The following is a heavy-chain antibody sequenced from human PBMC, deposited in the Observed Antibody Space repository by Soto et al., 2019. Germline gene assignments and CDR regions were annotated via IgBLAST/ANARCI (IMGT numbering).Heavy chain of an antibody. V-gene: IGHV3-21*01. D-gene: IGHD3-10*01. CDR3: AFAGSGSYSNVADAFDI. Sequence: EVQLVESGGGLVKPGGSLRLSCAASGFTFSSYSMNWVHQAPGKGLEWVSFISSSGTYIYYADSVKGRFTISRDNAKNSLYLQMNSLRAEDTAVYYCAFAGSGSYSNVADAFDIWGQGTMVTVSS. CDR1: GFTFSSYS. CDR2: ISSSGTYI. J-gene: IGHJ3*02.